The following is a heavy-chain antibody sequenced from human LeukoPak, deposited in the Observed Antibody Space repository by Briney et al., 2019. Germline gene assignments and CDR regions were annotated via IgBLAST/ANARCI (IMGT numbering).Heavy chain of an antibody. CDR2: ISYDGVYK. V-gene: IGHV3-30*04. Sequence: GGSLRLSRVASGFTFRNYAMHWVRQTPDKGLEWVAVISYDGVYKNYADSVKGRFTISRDDPKNTLYLQMNSLRTEDTGLYYCARDEFDGYNLGPSIYWGQGTLVTVSS. CDR1: GFTFRNYA. J-gene: IGHJ4*02. D-gene: IGHD5-24*01. CDR3: ARDEFDGYNLGPSIY.